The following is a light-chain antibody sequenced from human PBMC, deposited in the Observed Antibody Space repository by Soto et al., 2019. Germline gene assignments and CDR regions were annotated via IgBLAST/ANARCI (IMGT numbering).Light chain of an antibody. CDR3: AAWDDSLSGSYV. J-gene: IGLJ1*01. CDR2: RNN. Sequence: QSALTQPPSASGTPGQRVTISCSGSSSNIGSNYVYWYQQLPGTAPKLLIYRNNQRPSGVPDRFSGSTSGTSASLAISGLRSEDEADYYCAAWDDSLSGSYVFGTGTKLTVL. CDR1: SSNIGSNY. V-gene: IGLV1-47*01.